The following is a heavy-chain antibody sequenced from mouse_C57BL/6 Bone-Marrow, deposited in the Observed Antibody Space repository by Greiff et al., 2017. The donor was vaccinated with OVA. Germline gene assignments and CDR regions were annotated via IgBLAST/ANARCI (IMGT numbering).Heavy chain of an antibody. CDR1: GFSFNTYA. J-gene: IGHJ2*01. CDR3: VRHGGYFDY. Sequence: EVQVVESGGGLVQPKGSLKLSCAASGFSFNTYAMNWVRQAPGKGLEWVARIRSKSNNYATYYADSVKDRFTISRDDSESMLYLQMNNLKTEDTAMYYCVRHGGYFDYWGQGTTRTVSS. CDR2: IRSKSNNYAT. V-gene: IGHV10-1*01.